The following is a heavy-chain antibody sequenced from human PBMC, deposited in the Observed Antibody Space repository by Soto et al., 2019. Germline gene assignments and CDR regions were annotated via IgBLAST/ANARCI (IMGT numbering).Heavy chain of an antibody. D-gene: IGHD3-10*01. CDR2: IIPILGIA. V-gene: IGHV1-69*08. CDR1: GGTFSSYT. J-gene: IGHJ4*02. Sequence: QVQLVQSGAEVKKPGSSVKVSCKASGGTFSSYTISWVRQAPGQGLEWMGRIIPILGIANYAQKFQGRVTITADKSTSTAYMELNSLRSEDTAVYYCARDRSVYDGSGSYWGQGTLVTVSS. CDR3: ARDRSVYDGSGSY.